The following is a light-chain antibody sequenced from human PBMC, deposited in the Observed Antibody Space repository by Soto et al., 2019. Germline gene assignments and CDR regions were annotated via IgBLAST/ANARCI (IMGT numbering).Light chain of an antibody. Sequence: QTVVTQEPSFSVSPGRTVTLTCGLSSASVSTSYYPSWFQQTPGQAPRTLIHSTNTRSSGVPDRFSGSILGNKAALTITGAQADDESDYYCILYMGRGIWVFGGGTKLTVL. V-gene: IGLV8-61*01. CDR3: ILYMGRGIWV. CDR2: STN. J-gene: IGLJ3*02. CDR1: SASVSTSYY.